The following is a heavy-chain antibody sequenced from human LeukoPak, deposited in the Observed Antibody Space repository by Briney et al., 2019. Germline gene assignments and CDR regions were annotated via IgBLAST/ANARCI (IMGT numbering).Heavy chain of an antibody. CDR2: IIPIFGTA. Sequence: SVTVSCKASGGTFSSYAISWVRQTPGQGLEWMGGIIPIFGTANYAQKFQGRVAITADKSTSTAYMELSSLRSEDTAVYYCAREGYCSGGSCFDYWGQGTLVTVSS. CDR1: GGTFSSYA. CDR3: AREGYCSGGSCFDY. V-gene: IGHV1-69*06. D-gene: IGHD2-15*01. J-gene: IGHJ4*02.